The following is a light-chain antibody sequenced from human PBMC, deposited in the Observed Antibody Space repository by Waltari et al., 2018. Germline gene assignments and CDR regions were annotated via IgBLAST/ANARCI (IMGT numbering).Light chain of an antibody. Sequence: DIQLTQSPSNVSKSVGDTVTITCRASHSISVWLAWYQPKAGKAPKLLIYKASNLQGGVPSRFSGSGSGTEFSLTISRLQPDDSATYYCQQYNSAWTFGQGTKVEIK. CDR1: HSISVW. CDR2: KAS. J-gene: IGKJ1*01. V-gene: IGKV1-5*03. CDR3: QQYNSAWT.